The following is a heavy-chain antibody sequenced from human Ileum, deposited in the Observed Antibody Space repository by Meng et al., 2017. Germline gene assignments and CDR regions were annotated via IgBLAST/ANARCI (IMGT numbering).Heavy chain of an antibody. CDR3: AKDLGAGSWHGLDV. J-gene: IGHJ6*02. D-gene: IGHD3-10*01. CDR2: VNYSGST. V-gene: IGHV4-59*01. CDR1: GGSISSSC. Sequence: GSLRLSCTVSGGSISSSCWSWIRQPPGKELEWIGYVNYSGSTNYTPSLNSRVTISVDTSKNQFSLRLNSVTAADTAVYFCAKDLGAGSWHGLDVWGQGTTVTVSS.